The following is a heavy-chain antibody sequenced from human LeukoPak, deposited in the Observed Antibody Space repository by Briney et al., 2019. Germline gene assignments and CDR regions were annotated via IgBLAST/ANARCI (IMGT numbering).Heavy chain of an antibody. CDR2: IYYSGST. CDR3: ADGIRYFDWLPRSDAFDI. Sequence: PSETLSLTCTVSGGSISSGGYYWSWNRQHPGKGLEWIGYIYYSGSTYYNPSLKSRVTISVDTSENQFSLKLSSVTAADTALYYGADGIRYFDWLPRSDAFDIWGQGTMVTVSS. D-gene: IGHD3-9*01. CDR1: GGSISSGGYY. J-gene: IGHJ3*02. V-gene: IGHV4-31*03.